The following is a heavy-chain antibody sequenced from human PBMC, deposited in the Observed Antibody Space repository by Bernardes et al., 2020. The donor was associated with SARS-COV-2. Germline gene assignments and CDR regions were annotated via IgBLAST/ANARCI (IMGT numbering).Heavy chain of an antibody. V-gene: IGHV1-2*04. CDR2: INPNSGGT. J-gene: IGHJ6*02. CDR1: GYTFTGYY. Sequence: VKISCKASGYTFTGYYMHWVRQAPGQGLEWMGWINPNSGGTNYAQKFQGWVTMTRDTSISTAYMELSRLRSDDTAVYYCAREGAVRYFDWMPRDYYYGMDVWGQGTTVTVSS. D-gene: IGHD3-9*01. CDR3: AREGAVRYFDWMPRDYYYGMDV.